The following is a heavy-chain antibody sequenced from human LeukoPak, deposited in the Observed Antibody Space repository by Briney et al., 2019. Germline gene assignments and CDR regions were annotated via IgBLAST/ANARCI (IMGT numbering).Heavy chain of an antibody. CDR2: ISYDGSNK. CDR3: ARDQAYDYVWGSYPY. V-gene: IGHV3-30*03. J-gene: IGHJ4*02. Sequence: GRSLRLSCAASGFTFSSYGMHWVRQAPGKGLEWVAVISYDGSNKYYADSVKGRFTISRDNAKNSLYLQMNSLRAEDTAVYYCARDQAYDYVWGSYPYWGQGTLVTVSS. CDR1: GFTFSSYG. D-gene: IGHD3-16*02.